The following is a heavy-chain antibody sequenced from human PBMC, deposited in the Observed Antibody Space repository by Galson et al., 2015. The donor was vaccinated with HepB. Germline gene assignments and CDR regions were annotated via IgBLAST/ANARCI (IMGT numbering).Heavy chain of an antibody. J-gene: IGHJ6*02. CDR3: ARDPPHFRGQTYYYYGMDV. D-gene: IGHD3-10*01. CDR2: INPSGGST. CDR1: GYTFTSYY. V-gene: IGHV1-46*04. Sequence: SVKVSCKASGYTFTSYYMHWVRQAPGQGLEWMGIINPSGGSTSYAQKLQGRVTMTRDTSTSTVYMELSSLRSEDTAVYYCARDPPHFRGQTYYYYGMDVWGQGTTVTVSS.